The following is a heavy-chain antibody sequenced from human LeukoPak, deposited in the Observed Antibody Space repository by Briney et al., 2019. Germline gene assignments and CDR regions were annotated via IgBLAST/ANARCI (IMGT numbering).Heavy chain of an antibody. CDR1: GFTFSSYA. CDR3: AILYSSSPLDY. V-gene: IGHV3-23*01. J-gene: IGHJ4*02. CDR2: ISGSGNST. D-gene: IGHD6-6*01. Sequence: GGSLRLSCAASGFTFSSYAMNWVRQAPGKGLGWVSTISGSGNSTYYADSVKGRFTISRDNPKNTLYLQMNSLRAEDTAIYYCAILYSSSPLDYWDQGTLVTVSS.